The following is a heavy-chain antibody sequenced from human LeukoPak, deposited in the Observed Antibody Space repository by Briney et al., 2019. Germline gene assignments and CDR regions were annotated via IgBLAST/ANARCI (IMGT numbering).Heavy chain of an antibody. V-gene: IGHV1-2*02. CDR3: ARADRLHGGPYLIGP. Sequence: ASVKVSCKTSGYSFTDYYMHWVRQAPGQGLEWMGWINPNSGGTSSAQKFQGRDTMTRDTSITTVYMEVSWLTSDDTAIYYCARADRLHGGPYLIGPWGQGTLVTVSS. CDR1: GYSFTDYY. CDR2: INPNSGGT. D-gene: IGHD2-21*01. J-gene: IGHJ5*02.